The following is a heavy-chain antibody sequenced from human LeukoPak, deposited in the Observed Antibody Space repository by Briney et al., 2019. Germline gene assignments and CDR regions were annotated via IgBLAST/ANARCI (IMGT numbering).Heavy chain of an antibody. D-gene: IGHD5-12*01. CDR3: ARGGVATTSAFDY. CDR1: GGTFSSYA. CDR2: IIPIFVTA. Sequence: ASVKVSCKASGGTFSSYAISWVRQAPGQGLEWMGGIIPIFVTANYAQKFQGRVTITADESTSTAYMELSSLRSEDTAVYYCARGGVATTSAFDYWGQGILVTVSS. J-gene: IGHJ4*02. V-gene: IGHV1-69*13.